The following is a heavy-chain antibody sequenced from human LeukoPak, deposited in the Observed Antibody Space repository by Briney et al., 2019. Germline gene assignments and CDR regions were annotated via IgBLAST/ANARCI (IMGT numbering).Heavy chain of an antibody. CDR3: ARQHNYYGSGSYYNADWFDP. CDR1: GGSISSKH. Sequence: SETLSLTCIVSGGSISSKHWSWVRQSPGKGLEWIGYINYSGSTKSNPSLKSRVTILVDTSKNQFSLKLTSVTAADTAVYYRARQHNYYGSGSYYNADWFDPWGQGTLVTVSS. V-gene: IGHV4-59*08. D-gene: IGHD3-10*01. CDR2: INYSGST. J-gene: IGHJ5*02.